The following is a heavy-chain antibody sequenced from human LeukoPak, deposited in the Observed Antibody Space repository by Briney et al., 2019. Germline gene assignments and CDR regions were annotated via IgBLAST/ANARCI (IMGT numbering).Heavy chain of an antibody. CDR3: AKNGYSSSWYPDY. CDR1: GFTFTNYD. J-gene: IGHJ4*02. CDR2: IGTAGET. V-gene: IGHV3-13*01. D-gene: IGHD6-13*01. Sequence: PGGSLRLSCAASGFTFTNYDMHWVRRAAGKGLEWVSAIGTAGETYYAVSVKGRFTISRDNAKNSLYLQMNSLRAEDTALYYCAKNGYSSSWYPDYWGQGTLVTVSS.